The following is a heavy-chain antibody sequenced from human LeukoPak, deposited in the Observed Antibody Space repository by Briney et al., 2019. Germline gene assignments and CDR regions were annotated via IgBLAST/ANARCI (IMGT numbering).Heavy chain of an antibody. Sequence: GGSLRLSCAGGGLSFYEHGFNWVRQAPGKGLEWVGNINQDASEINYVDSVRGRFTISRDNAKNSLHLQMNSLRAEDTAVYYCATDRDNSDWQKRFDSWGQGTLVTVSS. J-gene: IGHJ4*02. V-gene: IGHV3-7*01. CDR3: ATDRDNSDWQKRFDS. D-gene: IGHD2-21*02. CDR2: INQDASEI. CDR1: GLSFYEHG.